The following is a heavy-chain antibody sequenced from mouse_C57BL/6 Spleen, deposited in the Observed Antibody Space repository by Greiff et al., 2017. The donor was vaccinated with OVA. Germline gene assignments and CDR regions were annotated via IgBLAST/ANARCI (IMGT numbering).Heavy chain of an antibody. CDR3: ARRGGPYFDY. Sequence: EVQLQQSGPELVKPGASVKISCKASGYTFTDYYMNWVKQSHGKSLEWIGDINPNNGGTSYNQKFKGKATLTVDKSSSTAYMELRSLTSEDSAVYYCARRGGPYFDYWGQGTTLTVSS. CDR1: GYTFTDYY. V-gene: IGHV1-26*01. J-gene: IGHJ2*01. CDR2: INPNNGGT. D-gene: IGHD1-1*02.